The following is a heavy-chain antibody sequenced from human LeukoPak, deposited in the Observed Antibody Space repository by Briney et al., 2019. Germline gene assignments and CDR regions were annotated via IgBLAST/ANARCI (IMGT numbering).Heavy chain of an antibody. CDR1: GFTVSSNY. CDR2: IYSGGST. J-gene: IGHJ4*02. Sequence: GGSLRLSCAASGFTVSSNYMSWVRQAPGKGLEWVSVIYSGGSTYYADSVKGRFTISRDNSKNTLYLQMNSLRAEDTAVYYCAKTRTYYDFWSGKLIDYWGQGTLVTVSS. D-gene: IGHD3-3*01. V-gene: IGHV3-53*01. CDR3: AKTRTYYDFWSGKLIDY.